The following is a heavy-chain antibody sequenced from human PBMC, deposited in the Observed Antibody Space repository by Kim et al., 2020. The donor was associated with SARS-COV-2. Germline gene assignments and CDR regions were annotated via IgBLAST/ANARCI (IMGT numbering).Heavy chain of an antibody. J-gene: IGHJ1*01. CDR3: AKSNWGSGGSCYED. V-gene: IGHV3-9*01. D-gene: IGHD2-15*01. Sequence: GGSLRLSCAASGFTFDDYAMHWVRQAPGKGLEWVSGISWNSGSIGYADSVKGRFTISSDNAKNSLYLQMNSLRAEDTALYYCAKSNWGSGGSCYEDWGQG. CDR1: GFTFDDYA. CDR2: ISWNSGSI.